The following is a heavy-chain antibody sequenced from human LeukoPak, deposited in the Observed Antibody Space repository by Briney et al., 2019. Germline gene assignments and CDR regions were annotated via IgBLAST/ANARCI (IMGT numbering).Heavy chain of an antibody. V-gene: IGHV4-34*01. J-gene: IGHJ5*02. Sequence: SETLSLTCAVYGGSFSGYYWSWIRQPPGKGLEWIGEINHSGSTNYNPSLKSRVTISVDTPKNHLSLTMSSLTAAHAAVYPCARATPPVYWSNTSCYWVRFDPWGQGTLATVSS. D-gene: IGHD2-2*01. CDR2: INHSGST. CDR3: ARATPPVYWSNTSCYWVRFDP. CDR1: GGSFSGYY.